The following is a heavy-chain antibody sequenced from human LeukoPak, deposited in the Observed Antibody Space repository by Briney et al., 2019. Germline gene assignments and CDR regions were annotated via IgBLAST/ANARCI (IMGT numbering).Heavy chain of an antibody. CDR3: ARYREVGATVDY. CDR2: IYYSGST. CDR1: GGSISSSSYY. V-gene: IGHV4-39*07. J-gene: IGHJ4*02. Sequence: SETLSLTCTVSGGSISSSSYYWGWIRQPPGKGLEWIGSIYYSGSTNYNPSLKSRVTISVDTSKNQFSLKLSSVTAADTAVYYCARYREVGATVDYWGQGTLVTVSS. D-gene: IGHD1-26*01.